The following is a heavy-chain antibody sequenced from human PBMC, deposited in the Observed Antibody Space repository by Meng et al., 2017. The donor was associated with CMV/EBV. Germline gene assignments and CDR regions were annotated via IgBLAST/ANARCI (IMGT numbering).Heavy chain of an antibody. CDR1: GYTFTGYY. J-gene: IGHJ4*02. V-gene: IGHV1-2*02. D-gene: IGHD6-6*01. Sequence: ASVKVSCKASGYTFTGYYVHWVRQAPGQGLEWMGWINPVSGGTNYAQKFQGRVTMTSDTSISTAYMDLSRLRYDDTAVYSCTRIHGKPEYSSPGYWGQGTLVTVSS. CDR3: TRIHGKPEYSSPGY. CDR2: INPVSGGT.